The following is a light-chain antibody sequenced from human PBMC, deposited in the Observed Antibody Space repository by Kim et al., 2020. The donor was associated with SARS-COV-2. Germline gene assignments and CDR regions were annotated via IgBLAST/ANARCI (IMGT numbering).Light chain of an antibody. J-gene: IGKJ5*01. V-gene: IGKV3-11*01. CDR2: DAS. CDR1: QSVGYF. Sequence: SLWPGEGATLSCRASQSVGYFLAWYQQRPGHSPRLLIYDASARAAGITARFSGSGSGTDFTLTILTLEYDEFSIYYCHRTCWPITFGQGTRLEIK. CDR3: HRTCWPIT.